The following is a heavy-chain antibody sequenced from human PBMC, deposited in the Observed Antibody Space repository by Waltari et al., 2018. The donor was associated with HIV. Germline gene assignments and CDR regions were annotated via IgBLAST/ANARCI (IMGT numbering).Heavy chain of an antibody. CDR1: GGSIRSGDYF. V-gene: IGHV4-39*01. J-gene: IGHJ4*02. Sequence: QLHLQESGPGLVKPSETLSLTCTVSGGSIRSGDYFWGWIRQPPGKGLEWIGSFSYSGSSYYSPSLKSRVTTSVDTSKNELSLKLSSVTAADTAVYYCARILLWPSRYFGSWGQGTLVTVSS. D-gene: IGHD4-17*01. CDR2: FSYSGSS. CDR3: ARILLWPSRYFGS.